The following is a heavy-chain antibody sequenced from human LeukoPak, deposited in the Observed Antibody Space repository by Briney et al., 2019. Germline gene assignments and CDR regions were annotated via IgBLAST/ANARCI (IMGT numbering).Heavy chain of an antibody. D-gene: IGHD2-15*01. CDR2: INPNSGGT. Sequence: GASVKASCKASGYTFTGYYMHWVRQAPGQGLEWMGWINPNSGGTNYAQKFQGRVTMTRDTSISTAYMELSRLRSDDTAVYYCARGYCSGGSCPADYWGQGTLVTVSS. CDR3: ARGYCSGGSCPADY. V-gene: IGHV1-2*02. J-gene: IGHJ4*02. CDR1: GYTFTGYY.